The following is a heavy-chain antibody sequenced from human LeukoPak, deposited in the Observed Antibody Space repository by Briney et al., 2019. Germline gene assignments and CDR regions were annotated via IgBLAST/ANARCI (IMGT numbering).Heavy chain of an antibody. CDR3: ARVGGDTIFNYYYYYMDV. Sequence: PSETLSLTCTVSGGSISSSSYYWSWIRQPAGKGLEWIGRIYTSGSTNYNPSLKSRVTISVDTSKNQFSLKLSSVTAADTAVYYCARVGGDTIFNYYYYYMDVWGKGTTVTISS. D-gene: IGHD3-9*01. J-gene: IGHJ6*03. V-gene: IGHV4-61*02. CDR2: IYTSGST. CDR1: GGSISSSSYY.